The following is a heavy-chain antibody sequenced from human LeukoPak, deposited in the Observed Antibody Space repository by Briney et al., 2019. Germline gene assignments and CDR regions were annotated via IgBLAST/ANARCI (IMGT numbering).Heavy chain of an antibody. J-gene: IGHJ2*01. CDR1: GYTFTGYY. Sequence: EASVKVSCKASGYTFTGYYMHWVRQAPGQGLEWMGWINPNSGGTNYAQKFQGRVTMTRDTSISTAYMELSRLRSDDTAVYYCVRSNGSGSYIHWYFDLWGRGTLVTVSS. CDR3: VRSNGSGSYIHWYFDL. CDR2: INPNSGGT. V-gene: IGHV1-2*02. D-gene: IGHD3-10*01.